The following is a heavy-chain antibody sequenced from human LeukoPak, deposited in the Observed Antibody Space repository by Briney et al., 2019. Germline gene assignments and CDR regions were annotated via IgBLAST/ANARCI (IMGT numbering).Heavy chain of an antibody. J-gene: IGHJ3*02. CDR3: ASPAGTTFAFDI. Sequence: SETLSLTCAVYGGSFSGYYWSWIRQPPGKGLEWIGEINHSGSTYYNPSLRSRVTISVDTSKNQFSLRLTSVTAADTAVYYCASPAGTTFAFDIWGQGTMVTVSS. V-gene: IGHV4-34*01. CDR2: INHSGST. CDR1: GGSFSGYY. D-gene: IGHD1-7*01.